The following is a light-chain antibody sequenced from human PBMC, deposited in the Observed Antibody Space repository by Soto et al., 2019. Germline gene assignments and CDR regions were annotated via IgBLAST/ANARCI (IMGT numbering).Light chain of an antibody. Sequence: HSVRTKAPSASGSPGQSVAISCAGTSSDVGGYNYVSWYQQHPGKSPKLMIYEVNKRPSGVPERFSGSKSGNTASLTVSGLQAEDEADYYCSSYAGSSNVFGTGSKVTVL. CDR1: SSDVGGYNY. CDR2: EVN. CDR3: SSYAGSSNV. J-gene: IGLJ1*01. V-gene: IGLV2-8*01.